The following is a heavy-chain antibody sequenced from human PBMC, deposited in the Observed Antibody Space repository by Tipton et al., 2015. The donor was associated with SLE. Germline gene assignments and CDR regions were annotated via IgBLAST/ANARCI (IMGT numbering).Heavy chain of an antibody. CDR3: ARGGRRWYFDY. CDR2: IYYSGST. D-gene: IGHD4-23*01. V-gene: IGHV4-59*12. J-gene: IGHJ4*02. Sequence: LRLSCSVYGGSFSGYYWSWIRQPPGKGLEWIGYIYYSGSTNYNPSLKSRVTISVDTSKNQFSLKLSSVTAADTAVYYCARGGRRWYFDYWGQGTLVTVSS. CDR1: GGSFSGYY.